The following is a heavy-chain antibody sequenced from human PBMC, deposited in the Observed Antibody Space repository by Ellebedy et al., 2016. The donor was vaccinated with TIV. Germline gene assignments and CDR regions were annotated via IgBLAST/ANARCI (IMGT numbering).Heavy chain of an antibody. V-gene: IGHV4-39*01. Sequence: SETLSLTXTVSGGSISSSSYYWGWIRQPPGKGLEWIGSIYYSGSTYYNPSLKSRVTISVDTSKNQFSLKLSSVTAADTAVYYCASRTDCGGDCYPSRNAFDIWGQGTMVTISS. D-gene: IGHD2-21*01. J-gene: IGHJ3*02. CDR3: ASRTDCGGDCYPSRNAFDI. CDR1: GGSISSSSYY. CDR2: IYYSGST.